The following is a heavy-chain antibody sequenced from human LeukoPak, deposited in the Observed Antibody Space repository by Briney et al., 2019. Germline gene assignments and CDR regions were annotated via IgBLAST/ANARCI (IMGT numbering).Heavy chain of an antibody. CDR3: ARDLGIAAAGTGGYFDY. J-gene: IGHJ4*02. Sequence: PSETLSLTCAVYGGSFSGYYWSRIRQPPGKGLEWIGEINHSGSTNYNPSLKSRVTISVDTSKNQFSLKLSSVTAADTAVYYCARDLGIAAAGTGGYFDYWGQGTLVTVSS. CDR1: GGSFSGYY. V-gene: IGHV4-34*01. CDR2: INHSGST. D-gene: IGHD6-13*01.